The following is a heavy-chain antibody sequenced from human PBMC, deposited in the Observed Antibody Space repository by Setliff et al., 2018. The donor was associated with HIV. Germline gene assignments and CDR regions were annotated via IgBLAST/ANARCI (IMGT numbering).Heavy chain of an antibody. CDR2: INVGNGNT. CDR1: GYTFSNYV. CDR3: ARAPLSRLRSYYYYYGMDV. Sequence: GASVKVSCKASGYTFSNYVMQWVRQAPGQRLEWMGWINVGNGNTKYSEKFQGRVTITRDTSASTAYMELNSLRSEDTAVYYCARAPLSRLRSYYYYYGMDVWGQGTTVTVSS. J-gene: IGHJ6*02. D-gene: IGHD4-17*01. V-gene: IGHV1-3*01.